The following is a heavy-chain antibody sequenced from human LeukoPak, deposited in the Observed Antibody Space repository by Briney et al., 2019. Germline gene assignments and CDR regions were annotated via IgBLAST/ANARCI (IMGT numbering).Heavy chain of an antibody. CDR1: GFTFSSYA. CDR3: AKTPNKAYSRSWYVDY. Sequence: GSLRLSCAASGFTFSSYAMSWVRQAPGKGLEWVSAISGSGGSTYYADSVKGRFTISRDNSKNTLYLQMNSLRAEDTAVYYCAKTPNKAYSRSWYVDYWGQGTLVAVSS. V-gene: IGHV3-23*01. CDR2: ISGSGGST. D-gene: IGHD6-13*01. J-gene: IGHJ4*02.